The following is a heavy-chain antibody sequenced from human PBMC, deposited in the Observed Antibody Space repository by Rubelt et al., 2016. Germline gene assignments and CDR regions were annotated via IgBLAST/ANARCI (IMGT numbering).Heavy chain of an antibody. D-gene: IGHD3-22*01. Sequence: EVQLVESGGGLVQPGGSLRLSCAASGFTFSSYGMSWVRQAPGKGLEWVSVISGSGGRTYYADSVKGRFTISRDNSRNTLSLQMNSLGVEDTAVYYCAKEGMTVESYYYGMDVWGQGTTVTVSS. CDR3: AKEGMTVESYYYGMDV. CDR1: GFTFSSYG. CDR2: ISGSGGRT. J-gene: IGHJ6*02. V-gene: IGHV3-23*04.